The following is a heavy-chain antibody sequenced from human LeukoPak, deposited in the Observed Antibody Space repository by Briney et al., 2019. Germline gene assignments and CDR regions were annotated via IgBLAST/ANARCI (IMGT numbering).Heavy chain of an antibody. CDR1: GYTFTGYY. V-gene: IGHV1-2*02. CDR3: ARDARCSGGSCYAQ. J-gene: IGHJ4*02. CDR2: INPNSGGT. Sequence: ASVKVSCKASGYTFTGYYMHWVRQAPGQGLEWMGWINPNSGGTNYAQKFQGRVTMTRDTSISTAYMELSRLRSDDTAVYYCARDARCSGGSCYAQWGQGTLVTVSS. D-gene: IGHD2-15*01.